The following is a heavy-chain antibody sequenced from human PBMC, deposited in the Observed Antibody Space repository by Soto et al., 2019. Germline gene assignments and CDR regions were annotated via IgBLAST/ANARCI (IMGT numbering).Heavy chain of an antibody. CDR3: ARDSRSSGSYYDYYYYYGMDV. Sequence: LSLTCAVSGGSISSSNWWSWVRQPPGKGLEWIGEIYHSGSTNYNPSLKSRVTISVDKSKNQFSLKLSSVTAADTAVYYCARDSRSSGSYYDYYYYYGMDVWGQGTTVTVSS. J-gene: IGHJ6*02. D-gene: IGHD1-26*01. V-gene: IGHV4-4*02. CDR1: GGSISSSNW. CDR2: IYHSGST.